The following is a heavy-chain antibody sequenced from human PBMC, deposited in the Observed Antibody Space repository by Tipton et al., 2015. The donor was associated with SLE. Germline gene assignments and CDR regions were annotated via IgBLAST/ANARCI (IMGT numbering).Heavy chain of an antibody. CDR3: VRDPQGYYYDSRGYFDL. CDR2: IYTSGNT. J-gene: IGHJ2*01. CDR1: GGSVSGDY. V-gene: IGHV4-4*08. D-gene: IGHD3-22*01. Sequence: TLSLTCTVSGGSVSGDYWSWIRQPPGKGLEWIGYIYTSGNTLYNPSLESRVTISVDTSKNQFSLKLSSMTAADTAMYYCVRDPQGYYYDSRGYFDLWGRGTLVTVSS.